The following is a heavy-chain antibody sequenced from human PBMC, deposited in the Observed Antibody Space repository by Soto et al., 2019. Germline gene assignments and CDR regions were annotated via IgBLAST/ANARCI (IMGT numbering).Heavy chain of an antibody. CDR1: GFTFSSYS. CDR3: AKDSGGSYGSFDY. V-gene: IGHV3-23*01. CDR2: ISGSGVST. J-gene: IGHJ4*02. Sequence: GGSLRLSCAASGFTFSSYSMSWVRQAPGKGLEWVSAISGSGVSTYYADSVKGRFTISRDNSKNTLYLQMNSLRAEDTAVYYCAKDSGGSYGSFDYLGQRTLLTVSS. D-gene: IGHD1-26*01.